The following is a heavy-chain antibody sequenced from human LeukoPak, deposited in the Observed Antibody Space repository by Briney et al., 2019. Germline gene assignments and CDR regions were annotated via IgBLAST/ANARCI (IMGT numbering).Heavy chain of an antibody. CDR1: GGSISSGGYS. CDR2: IYHSGST. D-gene: IGHD3-16*01. CDR3: ARDSDEGGWFDP. V-gene: IGHV4-30-2*01. J-gene: IGHJ5*02. Sequence: SETLSLTCAVSGGSISSGGYSWSWIRQPPGKGLEWIGYIYHSGSTYYNPSLKSRVTISVDRSKNQFSLKLSSVTAADTAVYYCARDSDEGGWFDPWGQGTLVTVSS.